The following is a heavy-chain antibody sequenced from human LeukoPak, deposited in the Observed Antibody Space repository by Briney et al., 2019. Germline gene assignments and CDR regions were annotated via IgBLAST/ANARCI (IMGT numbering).Heavy chain of an antibody. Sequence: SETLSLTCAVYGGSFSGYYWSWIRQSPGKGLEWIGEINHSGSTNYNPSLKSRVTISVDTSKNQFSLKLSSVTAADTAVYYCAREPSAAAIQRYFDYWGQGTLVTVSS. CDR2: INHSGST. D-gene: IGHD2-2*02. V-gene: IGHV4-34*01. CDR3: AREPSAAAIQRYFDY. CDR1: GGSFSGYY. J-gene: IGHJ4*02.